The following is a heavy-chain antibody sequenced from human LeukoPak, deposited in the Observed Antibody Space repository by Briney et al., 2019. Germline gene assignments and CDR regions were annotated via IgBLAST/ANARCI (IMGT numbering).Heavy chain of an antibody. J-gene: IGHJ5*02. CDR1: GDSNSSGNYY. CDR2: IYYSGST. Sequence: SETLSLTRTVSGDSNSSGNYYWGWIRQPPGKGLEWIGSIYYSGSTYYNPSLKSRVTISVDTSKNQFSLKLSSVTAADTAVYYCARRVSYRNCIDHWGQGTLATVSS. CDR3: ARRVSYRNCIDH. V-gene: IGHV4-39*01. D-gene: IGHD1-26*01.